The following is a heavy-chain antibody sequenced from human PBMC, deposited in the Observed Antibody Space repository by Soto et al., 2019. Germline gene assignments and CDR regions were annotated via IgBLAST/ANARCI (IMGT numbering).Heavy chain of an antibody. Sequence: SETLSLTCTVSGGSINSRSYYWGWIRQSPGKGLEWIGSIYYSGSTYYNPSLKSRVAMSVDTSKNQFSLKLSSVTAADTAVYYCASAVYSGYDFIHWGQGTLVTVSS. J-gene: IGHJ4*02. D-gene: IGHD5-12*01. V-gene: IGHV4-39*07. CDR2: IYYSGST. CDR1: GGSINSRSYY. CDR3: ASAVYSGYDFIH.